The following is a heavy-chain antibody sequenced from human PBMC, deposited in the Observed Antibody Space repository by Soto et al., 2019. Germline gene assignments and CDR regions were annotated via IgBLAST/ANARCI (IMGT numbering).Heavy chain of an antibody. CDR2: IIPIFGTA. CDR3: ASEEAAGTHPTYYYSGMDV. Sequence: QVQLVQSGAEVKKPGSSVKVSCKASGGTFSSYAISWVRQAPGQGLEWMGGIIPIFGTANYAQKFQGRVTITADKSTSTAYMELSSLRSEDTAVYYCASEEAAGTHPTYYYSGMDVWGQGTTVTVSS. D-gene: IGHD6-13*01. CDR1: GGTFSSYA. J-gene: IGHJ6*02. V-gene: IGHV1-69*06.